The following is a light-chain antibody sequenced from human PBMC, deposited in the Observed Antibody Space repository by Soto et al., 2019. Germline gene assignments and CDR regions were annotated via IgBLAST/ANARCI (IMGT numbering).Light chain of an antibody. J-gene: IGKJ2*01. CDR3: QLYKVYPYT. CDR2: DVS. CDR1: QSLTGR. Sequence: DIRMTQSPSTLSASIGDRVTLTCRASQSLTGRLAWYPQKPGRPPKLLIYDVSILESGVPSRFSGSESGTDFTLTISSRRPDDFATFYCQLYKVYPYTFGQGTRLDI. V-gene: IGKV1-5*01.